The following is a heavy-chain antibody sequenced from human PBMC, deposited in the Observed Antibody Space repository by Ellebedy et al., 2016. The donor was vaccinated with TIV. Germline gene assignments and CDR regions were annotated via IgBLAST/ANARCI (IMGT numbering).Heavy chain of an antibody. CDR2: ISVIGGRT. CDR1: RFSFSSYA. Sequence: GGSLRLSXVVSRFSFSSYAMSWVRQAPGKGLEWVSAISVIGGRTYYADSVKGRFTISRDNPKNSLYLQMSSLRADDTAVYYCARAPKAGTLDYWGQGTLVTVSS. D-gene: IGHD3/OR15-3a*01. V-gene: IGHV3-23*01. CDR3: ARAPKAGTLDY. J-gene: IGHJ4*02.